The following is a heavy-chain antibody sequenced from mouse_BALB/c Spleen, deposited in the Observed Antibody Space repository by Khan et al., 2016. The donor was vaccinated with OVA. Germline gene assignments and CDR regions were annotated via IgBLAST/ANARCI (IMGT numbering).Heavy chain of an antibody. J-gene: IGHJ3*01. D-gene: IGHD2-3*01. CDR1: GYSITSDYA. CDR3: AMGRTY. V-gene: IGHV3-2*02. CDR2: ISYSGDT. Sequence: EEQLVESGPGLVKPSQSLSLTCTVTGYSITSDYAWNWIRQFPGNKLEWMGYISYSGDTSYNPSLKSRISVTRDTSKNQFFLQLNSVTTEDTAPYYCAMGRTYWGQGTLVAVSA.